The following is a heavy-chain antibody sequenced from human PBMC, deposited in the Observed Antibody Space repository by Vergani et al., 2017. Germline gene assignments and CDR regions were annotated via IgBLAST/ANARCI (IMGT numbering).Heavy chain of an antibody. J-gene: IGHJ6*02. CDR2: ISPGASTV. CDR3: AKNPGISTTRHDYAMDV. D-gene: IGHD1-1*01. V-gene: IGHV3-11*04. CDR1: GFKFSDHY. Sequence: LQLVESGGGSVKPGGSLRLSCAASGFKFSDHYMSWIRQAPGKGLEWVSHISPGASTVSYTDSVTGRFTVSRDNDNNSLTLDVSTLRVEDTAVYYCAKNPGISTTRHDYAMDVWGQGTTVTVSS.